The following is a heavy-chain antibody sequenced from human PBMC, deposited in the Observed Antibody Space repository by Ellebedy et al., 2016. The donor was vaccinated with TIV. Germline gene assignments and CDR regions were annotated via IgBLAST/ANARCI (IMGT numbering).Heavy chain of an antibody. CDR2: IFHTGNS. CDR1: GGSISSNNW. CDR3: ARNVLIFTFDKWYSDL. D-gene: IGHD3/OR15-3a*01. J-gene: IGHJ2*01. V-gene: IGHV4-4*02. Sequence: SETLSLTCAVSGGSISSNNWWSWVRQPPGKGLEWIANIFHTGNSYYNTSLKSPVTVSVDTSKNQFSLELSSVTAADTAVYYCARNVLIFTFDKWYSDLWGRGTLVTVSS.